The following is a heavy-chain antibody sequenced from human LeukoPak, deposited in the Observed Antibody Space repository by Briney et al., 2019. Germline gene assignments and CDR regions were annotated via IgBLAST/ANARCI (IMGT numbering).Heavy chain of an antibody. V-gene: IGHV1-69*05. CDR1: GGTFSSYA. D-gene: IGHD3-22*01. CDR3: ARDYYDSSGPLPRAFDI. CDR2: IIPIFGTA. Sequence: SVKVSCKASGGTFSSYAISWVRQAPGQGLEWMGRIIPIFGTANYAQKFQGRVTITTNESTSTAYMELSSLRSEDTAVYYCARDYYDSSGPLPRAFDIWGQGTMVTVSS. J-gene: IGHJ3*02.